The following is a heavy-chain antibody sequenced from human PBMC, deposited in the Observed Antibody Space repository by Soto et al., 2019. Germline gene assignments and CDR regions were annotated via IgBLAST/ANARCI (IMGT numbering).Heavy chain of an antibody. CDR3: ARDLARVH. D-gene: IGHD3-16*01. Sequence: EVQLVESGGGLVQPGGSLRLSCAASGFTFSSYSMNWVRQAPGKGLEWVSYITSRSSSIYYADSVKGRFTISRDNAKNSLYLQVNSLRDEDTAVYYCARDLARVHWGQGTLVTASS. CDR2: ITSRSSSI. J-gene: IGHJ4*02. V-gene: IGHV3-48*02. CDR1: GFTFSSYS.